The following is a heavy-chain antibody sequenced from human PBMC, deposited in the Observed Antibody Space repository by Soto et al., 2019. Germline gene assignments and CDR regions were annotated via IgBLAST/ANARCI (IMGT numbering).Heavy chain of an antibody. CDR3: ARDRGYDAHDYYYNAMDV. Sequence: QRLSCVASGFTFRTYTMNWVRQAPGKGLEWVSGIRGFSPYTFYAESVKGRFTISRDNAKNSLYLQMNGLGVEDAAVYYCARDRGYDAHDYYYNAMDVWGQGTTVTVSS. CDR1: GFTFRTYT. V-gene: IGHV3-21*01. D-gene: IGHD2-15*01. J-gene: IGHJ6*02. CDR2: IRGFSPYT.